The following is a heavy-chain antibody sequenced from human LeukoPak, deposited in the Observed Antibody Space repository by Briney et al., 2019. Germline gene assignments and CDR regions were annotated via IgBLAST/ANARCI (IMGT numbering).Heavy chain of an antibody. V-gene: IGHV3-30*18. CDR1: GFTFGSYG. CDR2: ISYDGSNK. D-gene: IGHD5-12*01. J-gene: IGHJ4*02. CDR3: AKDRVYSGYESYYFDY. Sequence: PGRSLRLSCAASGFTFGSYGMHWVRQAPGKGLEWVAVISYDGSNKYYADSVKGRFTISRDNSKNTLYLQMNSLRAEDTSVYYCAKDRVYSGYESYYFDYWGQGTLVTVSS.